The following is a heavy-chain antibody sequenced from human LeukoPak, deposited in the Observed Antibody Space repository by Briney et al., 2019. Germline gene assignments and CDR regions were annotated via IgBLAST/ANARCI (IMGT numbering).Heavy chain of an antibody. J-gene: IGHJ4*02. D-gene: IGHD5-18*01. Sequence: SETLSLTCTVSGGSISSSSYYWGWIRQPPGKGLEWIGSIYYSGSTYYNPSLKSRVTISVDTSKNQFSLKLSSVTAADTAVYYCARQGYSYGSDYWGQGTLVTVSS. V-gene: IGHV4-39*01. CDR2: IYYSGST. CDR3: ARQGYSYGSDY. CDR1: GGSISSSSYY.